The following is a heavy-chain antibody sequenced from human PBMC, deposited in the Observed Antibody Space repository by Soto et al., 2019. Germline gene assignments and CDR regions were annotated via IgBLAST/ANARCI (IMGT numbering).Heavy chain of an antibody. CDR2: ISSTSNHI. CDR1: GFTFSSYG. V-gene: IGHV3-21*01. J-gene: IGHJ4*02. CDR3: ARACWGAGTQAFDY. D-gene: IGHD3-10*01. Sequence: EVQLVESGGGLVKPGGSLRLSCTASGFTFSSYGVNWVRQAPGKGLEWVSFISSTSNHIYYIDSVKGRFTVSRDNAKNSLYLQMNSLRVKDTAIYYCARACWGAGTQAFDYWGQGTLVTVSS.